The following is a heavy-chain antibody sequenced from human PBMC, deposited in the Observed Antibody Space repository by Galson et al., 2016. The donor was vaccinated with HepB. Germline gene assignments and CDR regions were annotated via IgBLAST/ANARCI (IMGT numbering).Heavy chain of an antibody. Sequence: SETLSLTCVVYNGSFSDYYWSWIRQSPGKGLEWIGDIFESGYTHSNPSLKTRLTISLDTSKNQFSLKLNSLTAADTAIYYCARGRGFYGSNWFDPWGQGTQVTVSS. CDR2: IFESGYT. CDR3: ARGRGFYGSNWFDP. CDR1: NGSFSDYY. D-gene: IGHD3-10*01. V-gene: IGHV4-34*01. J-gene: IGHJ5*02.